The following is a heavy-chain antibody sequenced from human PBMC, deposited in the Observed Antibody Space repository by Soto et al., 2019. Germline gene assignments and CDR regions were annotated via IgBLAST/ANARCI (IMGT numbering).Heavy chain of an antibody. J-gene: IGHJ6*02. Sequence: SETLSLTCAVYGGSFSGYYWSWIRQPPGKGLEWIGEINHSGSTNYNPSLKSRVTISVDTSKNQFSLKLSSVTAADTAVYYCATGRGYCSGGSCYAYYYYGMDVWGQGTTVTVSS. CDR1: GGSFSGYY. D-gene: IGHD2-15*01. V-gene: IGHV4-34*01. CDR2: INHSGST. CDR3: ATGRGYCSGGSCYAYYYYGMDV.